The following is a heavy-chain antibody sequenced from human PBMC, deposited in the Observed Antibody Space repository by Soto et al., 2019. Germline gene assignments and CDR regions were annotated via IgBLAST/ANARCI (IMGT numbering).Heavy chain of an antibody. CDR1: GYTFTSYG. CDR2: ISAYNGNT. V-gene: IGHV1-18*01. J-gene: IGHJ4*02. D-gene: IGHD6-13*01. Sequence: ASVKVSCKASGYTFTSYGISWVRQAPGQGLEWMGWISAYNGNTNYAQKLQGRVTMTTDTSTSTAYMELRSLRSDDTAVYYCARDSNMPVAGNGFDYWGPGTQVTVSS. CDR3: ARDSNMPVAGNGFDY.